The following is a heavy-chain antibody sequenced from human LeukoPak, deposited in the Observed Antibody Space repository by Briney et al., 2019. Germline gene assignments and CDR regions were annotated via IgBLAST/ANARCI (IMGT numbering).Heavy chain of an antibody. V-gene: IGHV4-31*03. Sequence: SETLSLTCTVSGGSISSGGYYWSWIRQHPGKGLEWIGYIYYSGSTCYNPSLKSRISISIDRPKNQFSLKMNSVSAADTAVYYCARGTNPLYNWQHEGFDYWGQGALIAVSS. CDR1: GGSISSGGYY. D-gene: IGHD1-20*01. CDR2: IYYSGST. J-gene: IGHJ4*02. CDR3: ARGTNPLYNWQHEGFDY.